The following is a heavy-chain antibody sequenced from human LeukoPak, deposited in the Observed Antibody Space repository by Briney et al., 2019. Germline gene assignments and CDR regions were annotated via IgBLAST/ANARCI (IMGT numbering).Heavy chain of an antibody. CDR3: ARADYDFWSGYFSPPDV. CDR1: GGSISSGSYY. Sequence: SETLSLTCTVSGGSISSGSYYWGWIRQPPGKGLEWIGSIYYSGSTYYNPSLKSRVTISVDTSKNQFSLKLSSVTAADTAVYYCARADYDFWSGYFSPPDVWGKGTTVTVSS. J-gene: IGHJ6*04. V-gene: IGHV4-39*01. D-gene: IGHD3-3*01. CDR2: IYYSGST.